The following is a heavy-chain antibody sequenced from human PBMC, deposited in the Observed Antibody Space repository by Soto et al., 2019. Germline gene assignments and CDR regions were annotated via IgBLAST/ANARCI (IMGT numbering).Heavy chain of an antibody. D-gene: IGHD6-13*01. Sequence: QVQLVQSGAEVKKPGASVKVSCKASGYTFTSYYMHWVRQAHGQGLEWMGIINPSGGSTSYGQKVQGRVTMTRDTSTSTVYMELSSLRSEDTAVYYCARVSQIAAASYFDYWGQGTLVTVSS. J-gene: IGHJ4*02. CDR3: ARVSQIAAASYFDY. V-gene: IGHV1-46*01. CDR2: INPSGGST. CDR1: GYTFTSYY.